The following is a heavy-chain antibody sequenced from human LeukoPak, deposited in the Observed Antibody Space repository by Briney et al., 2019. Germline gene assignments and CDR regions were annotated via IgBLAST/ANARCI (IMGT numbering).Heavy chain of an antibody. CDR2: ISAYSTYI. D-gene: IGHD3-22*01. V-gene: IGHV3-21*01. Sequence: PGGSLRLSCAASGFTFSSYNMQWVRQAPGRGLDWVSSISAYSTYIYYADSVKGRFTISRDNAKNSLYLQMNNLRAEDTAVYYCARSNYDTSGYVYWGQGTLVTVSS. J-gene: IGHJ4*02. CDR1: GFTFSSYN. CDR3: ARSNYDTSGYVY.